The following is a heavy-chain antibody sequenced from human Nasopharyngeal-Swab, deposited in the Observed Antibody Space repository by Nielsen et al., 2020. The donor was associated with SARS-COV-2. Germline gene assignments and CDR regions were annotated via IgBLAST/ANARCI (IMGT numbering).Heavy chain of an antibody. Sequence: ASVTVTCKASGYTFTSYGISWVRQAPGQGLEWMGWISAYNGNTNYAQKLQGRVTMTTDTSTSTAYMELRSLRSDHTAVYYCARDPGGRFLEWLYVRYYYGMDVWGQGTTVTVSS. D-gene: IGHD3-3*01. CDR2: ISAYNGNT. CDR3: ARDPGGRFLEWLYVRYYYGMDV. J-gene: IGHJ6*02. CDR1: GYTFTSYG. V-gene: IGHV1-18*01.